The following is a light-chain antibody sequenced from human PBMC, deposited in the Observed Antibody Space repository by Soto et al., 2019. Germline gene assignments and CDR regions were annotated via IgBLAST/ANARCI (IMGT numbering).Light chain of an antibody. CDR1: QSLLHSNGYNY. CDR3: MQALQTPWT. V-gene: IGKV2-28*01. CDR2: LGS. Sequence: DIVMTQSPLSLPVTPGEPASISCRSSQSLLHSNGYNYLDWYLQKPGQSPQLLTYLGSNRASGVPDRFSGSGSGTDFTLKISRVEAEDVGVYHCMQALQTPWTFGQGTKVDIK. J-gene: IGKJ1*01.